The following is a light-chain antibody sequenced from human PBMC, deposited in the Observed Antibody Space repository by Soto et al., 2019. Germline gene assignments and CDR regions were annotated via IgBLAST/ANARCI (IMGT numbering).Light chain of an antibody. Sequence: DIQMTQSPSSLSASVGDRVTITCRASQSISNYLNWYQQKPGKAPKLLIYAASSLQSGVPSRFSGSGSGTYFTLTISSLQPEDFATDSCQQNYTTFYTFGPGTNVYI. CDR1: QSISNY. CDR2: AAS. J-gene: IGKJ3*01. CDR3: QQNYTTFYT. V-gene: IGKV1-39*01.